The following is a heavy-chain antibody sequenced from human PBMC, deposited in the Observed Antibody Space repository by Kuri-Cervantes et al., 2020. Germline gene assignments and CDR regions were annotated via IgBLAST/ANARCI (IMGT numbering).Heavy chain of an antibody. D-gene: IGHD4-17*01. J-gene: IGHJ6*03. CDR1: GFTFSSYS. V-gene: IGHV3-48*01. Sequence: GGSLRLSCAASGFTFSSYSMNWVRQAPGKGLEWVSYISSSSSTIYYADSVKSRFTISRDNAKNSLYLQMNSLRAEDTAVYYCARDSYGDFRHYYYYYYMDVWGKGTTVTVSS. CDR3: ARDSYGDFRHYYYYYYMDV. CDR2: ISSSSSTI.